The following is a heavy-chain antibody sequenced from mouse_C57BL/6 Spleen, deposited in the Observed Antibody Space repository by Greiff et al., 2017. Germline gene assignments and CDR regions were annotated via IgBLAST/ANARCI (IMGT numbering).Heavy chain of an antibody. CDR2: ISSGSSTI. Sequence: EVMLVESGGGLVKPGGSLKLSCAASGFTFSDYGMHWVRQAPEKGLEWVAYISSGSSTIYYSDTVKGRFTISRDNAKNTLFLQMTSLRSEDTAMYYCASPSTTVVDYYAMDYWGQGTSVTVSS. V-gene: IGHV5-17*01. CDR1: GFTFSDYG. J-gene: IGHJ4*01. D-gene: IGHD1-1*01. CDR3: ASPSTTVVDYYAMDY.